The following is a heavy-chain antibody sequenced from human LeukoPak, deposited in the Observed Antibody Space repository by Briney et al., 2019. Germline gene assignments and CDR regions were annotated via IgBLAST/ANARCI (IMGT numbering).Heavy chain of an antibody. Sequence: GGSLRLSCAASGFTFSGYWMSWVRQAPGKGLEWVSNVRPGDSARSYADSVRGRFTISRDDAKNSLYLQMNSLRDEDTAVYYCATDSHYAFDFWGLGTLVTVSS. CDR1: GFTFSGYW. J-gene: IGHJ4*02. V-gene: IGHV3-48*02. CDR2: VRPGDSAR. CDR3: ATDSHYAFDF. D-gene: IGHD4-17*01.